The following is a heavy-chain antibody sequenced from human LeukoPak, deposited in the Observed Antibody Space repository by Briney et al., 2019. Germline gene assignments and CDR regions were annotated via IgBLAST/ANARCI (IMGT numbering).Heavy chain of an antibody. CDR1: GFTFSSYA. J-gene: IGHJ4*02. Sequence: GGSLRLSCAASGFTFSSYAMYWVRQAPGKGLEWVAVISYDGNNKYYADSVKGRFTISRDNSKNTLYLQMNSLSAEDTAVYYCARAGEKGDRSGYYYFDYWGQGILVTVSS. V-gene: IGHV3-30*04. CDR2: ISYDGNNK. D-gene: IGHD6-19*01. CDR3: ARAGEKGDRSGYYYFDY.